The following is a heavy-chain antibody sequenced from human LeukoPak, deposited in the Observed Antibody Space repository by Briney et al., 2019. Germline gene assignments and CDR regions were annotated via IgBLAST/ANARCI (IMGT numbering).Heavy chain of an antibody. CDR2: IYPGDSDT. CDR3: ARADPDRYYFDY. J-gene: IGHJ4*02. CDR1: GFIFNTYW. V-gene: IGHV5-51*01. Sequence: GESLRISCKGSGFIFNTYWISWGRQMPGKGLEWMGIIYPGDSDTRYSPSFQGQVTISADKSISTAYLQWSSLKASDTAMYYCARADPDRYYFDYWGQGTLSPSPQ.